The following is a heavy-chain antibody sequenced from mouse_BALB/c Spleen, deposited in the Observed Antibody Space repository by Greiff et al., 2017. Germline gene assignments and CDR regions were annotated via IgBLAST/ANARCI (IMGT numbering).Heavy chain of an antibody. D-gene: IGHD1-1*01. V-gene: IGHV5-12-2*01. CDR3: ARRTTGRDYYAMDY. CDR1: GFTFSSYT. J-gene: IGHJ4*01. Sequence: EVKLMESGGGLVQPGGSLKLSCAASGFTFSSYTMSWVRQTPEKRLEWVAYISNGGGSTYYPDTVKGRFTISRDNAKNTLYLQMSSLKSEDTAMYYCARRTTGRDYYAMDYWGQGTSVTVSS. CDR2: ISNGGGST.